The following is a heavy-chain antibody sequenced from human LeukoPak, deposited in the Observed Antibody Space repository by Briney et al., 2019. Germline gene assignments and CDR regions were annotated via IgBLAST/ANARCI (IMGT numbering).Heavy chain of an antibody. CDR1: GFIFSTYS. J-gene: IGHJ6*03. CDR2: ISSSSSTI. Sequence: GGSLRLXCAASGFIFSTYSMNWDRQAPGKGLEWVSYISSSSSTIYYADSVKGRFTISRDNAENSLYLQMNSLGAEDTAVYYCARDDHYNYYYMDVWGKGTTVTVSS. V-gene: IGHV3-48*01. CDR3: ARDDHYNYYYMDV.